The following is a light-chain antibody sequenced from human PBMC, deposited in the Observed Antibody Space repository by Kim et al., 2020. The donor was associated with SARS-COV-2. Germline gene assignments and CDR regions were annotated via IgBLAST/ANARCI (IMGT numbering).Light chain of an antibody. Sequence: SYELTQPPSVSVSPGQTASITCSGDKLGDKYACWYQQKPGQSPVPVIYQDTKRPSGIPERFSGSNSGNTATLTISGTQTMDEADYYCQAWDSNIWVFGGGTQLTVL. J-gene: IGLJ3*02. CDR1: KLGDKY. CDR2: QDT. V-gene: IGLV3-1*01. CDR3: QAWDSNIWV.